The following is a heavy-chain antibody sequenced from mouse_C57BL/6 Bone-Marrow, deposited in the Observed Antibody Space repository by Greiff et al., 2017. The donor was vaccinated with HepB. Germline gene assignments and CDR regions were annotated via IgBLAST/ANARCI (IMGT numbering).Heavy chain of an antibody. CDR1: GFSLTSYG. CDR2: IWGVGST. Sequence: VKLVESGPGLVAPSQSLSITCTVSGFSLTSYGVDWVRQSPGKGLEWLGVIWGVGSTNYNSALKSRLSISKDNSKSQVFLKMNSLQTDDTAMYYCASDNYGSSHWYFDVWGTGTTVTVSS. V-gene: IGHV2-6*01. CDR3: ASDNYGSSHWYFDV. J-gene: IGHJ1*03. D-gene: IGHD1-1*01.